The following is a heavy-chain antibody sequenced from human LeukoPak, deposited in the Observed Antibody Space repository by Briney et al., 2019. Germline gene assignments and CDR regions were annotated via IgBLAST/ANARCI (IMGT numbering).Heavy chain of an antibody. CDR2: ITPIINSA. Sequence: ASVKVSCKTSGGTFRSHIFSWVRQAPGQGLEWMGRITPIINSAKYAQKFRDRLTITADTSTGTAYMELSSLTPEDTALYYCTRVNLRGSQYNWFDPWGQGTLVIVSS. CDR1: GGTFRSHI. V-gene: IGHV1-69*08. J-gene: IGHJ5*02. D-gene: IGHD1-26*01. CDR3: TRVNLRGSQYNWFDP.